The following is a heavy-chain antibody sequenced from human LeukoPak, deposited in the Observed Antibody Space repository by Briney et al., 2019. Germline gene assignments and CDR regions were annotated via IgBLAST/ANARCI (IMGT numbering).Heavy chain of an antibody. CDR3: ARALPAASHTSFDY. D-gene: IGHD2-2*01. V-gene: IGHV3-66*01. Sequence: GGSLRLSCAASGFTVSDDYMSWVRQAPGKGLEWISIIYSGGSTYYADSVKGRFTISRDISKNTFYLQMNSLRVEDTAVFYCARALPAASHTSFDYWGQGTLVTVSS. J-gene: IGHJ4*02. CDR2: IYSGGST. CDR1: GFTVSDDY.